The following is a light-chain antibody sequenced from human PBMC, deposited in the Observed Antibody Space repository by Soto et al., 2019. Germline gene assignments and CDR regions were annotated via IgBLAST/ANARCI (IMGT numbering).Light chain of an antibody. J-gene: IGKJ2*01. CDR2: GAS. CDR3: HQFGSSPPAFT. V-gene: IGKV3-20*01. CDR1: QSVSTRY. Sequence: ESMLTQSPGTLSLSPGERATLSCRASQSVSTRYLAWYQQKPGQAPRLLIYGASIRATGIPDRFSGSGSGTDFTLTISRLEPEDFAVYCCHQFGSSPPAFTFGQGTKREI.